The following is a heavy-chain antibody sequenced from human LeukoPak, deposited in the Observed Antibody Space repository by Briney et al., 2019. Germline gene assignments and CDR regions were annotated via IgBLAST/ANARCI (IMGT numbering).Heavy chain of an antibody. Sequence: GGSLRLSCAASGFTFSSYWMHWVRQAPGKGLVWVSRINTDGSSTNYADSVKGRFTISRKNTLYLQMNSLRAEDTAVYYCARDDCSSSSCLTYWGQGTLVTVSS. CDR3: ARDDCSSSSCLTY. V-gene: IGHV3-74*01. J-gene: IGHJ4*02. D-gene: IGHD2-2*01. CDR2: INTDGSST. CDR1: GFTFSSYW.